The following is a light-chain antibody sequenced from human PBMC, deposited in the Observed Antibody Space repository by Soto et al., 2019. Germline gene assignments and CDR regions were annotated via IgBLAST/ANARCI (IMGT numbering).Light chain of an antibody. CDR3: QQYDSSPRT. CDR1: QSISSSS. V-gene: IGKV3-20*01. J-gene: IGKJ1*01. CDR2: GTS. Sequence: ENVLTQSPGTLSLSPGERATLSCRASQSISSSSLAWYQQKFGQAPRLLMYGTSSRATGIPDRFSGSGSGTDFTLTISRLEPEDFAVYSCQQYDSSPRTFGQGTKVEIK.